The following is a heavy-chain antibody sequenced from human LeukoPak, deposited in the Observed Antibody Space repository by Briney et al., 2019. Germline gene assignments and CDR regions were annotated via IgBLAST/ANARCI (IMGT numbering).Heavy chain of an antibody. CDR2: ISSRSFTI. Sequence: GGSLRLSCAASGFTFSAYSMNWVREAPGKGLDWVSYISSRSFTIYYADSVKGRFTISRDNAKNSLYLEMNSLRDEDTAVYYCARSVIAVAGYDAFDIWGQGTVVTVSS. CDR3: ARSVIAVAGYDAFDI. CDR1: GFTFSAYS. J-gene: IGHJ3*02. D-gene: IGHD6-19*01. V-gene: IGHV3-48*02.